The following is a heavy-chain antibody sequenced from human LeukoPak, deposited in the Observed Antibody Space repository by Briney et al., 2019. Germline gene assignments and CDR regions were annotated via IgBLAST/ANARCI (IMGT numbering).Heavy chain of an antibody. V-gene: IGHV3-23*01. CDR2: ISGSGGST. CDR1: GFTFSSYG. Sequence: PGGTLRLSCAASGFTFSSYGMSWVRQAPGKGLEWVAAISGSGGSTYYADSVKGRFTISRDNSKNTLYLQMNSLRAEDTAVYYSASELVDDMVRGVSRFDYYYCMDVWRKGTTATISS. CDR3: ASELVDDMVRGVSRFDYYYCMDV. J-gene: IGHJ6*03. D-gene: IGHD3-10*01.